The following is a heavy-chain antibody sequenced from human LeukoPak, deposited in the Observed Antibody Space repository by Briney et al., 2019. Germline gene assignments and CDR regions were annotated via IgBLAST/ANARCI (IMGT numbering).Heavy chain of an antibody. CDR3: ARGVRGGNYYDSSGYPGRGSYFDY. V-gene: IGHV4-34*01. D-gene: IGHD3-22*01. CDR1: GFTFSSYW. Sequence: NPGGSLRLSCAASGFTFSSYWMSWVRQPPGKGLEWIGEINHSGSTNYNPALKSRGTISVDTSKNQFSLKLSSVTAADTAVYYCARGVRGGNYYDSSGYPGRGSYFDYWGQGTLVTVSS. J-gene: IGHJ4*02. CDR2: INHSGST.